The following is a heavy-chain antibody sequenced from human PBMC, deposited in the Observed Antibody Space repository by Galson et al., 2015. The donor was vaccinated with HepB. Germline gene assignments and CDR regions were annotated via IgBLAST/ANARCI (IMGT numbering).Heavy chain of an antibody. D-gene: IGHD3-22*01. CDR2: IYFTGRV. Sequence: SETLSLTCTVAGAFIGGTTYYWGWIRQSPGKGLEWMGSIYFTGRVYDNPSLKSRLTISVDTSRNQFSLRLRSVTAADTAIYYCAKSNGYWSFDYWDQGTLVTVSS. CDR3: AKSNGYWSFDY. CDR1: GAFIGGTTYY. J-gene: IGHJ4*02. V-gene: IGHV4-39*01.